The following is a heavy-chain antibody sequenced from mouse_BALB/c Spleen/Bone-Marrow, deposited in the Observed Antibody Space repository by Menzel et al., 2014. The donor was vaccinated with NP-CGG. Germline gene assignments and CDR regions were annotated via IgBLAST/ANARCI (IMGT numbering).Heavy chain of an antibody. CDR1: GFSLTSYG. CDR2: IWAGGST. V-gene: IGHV2-9*02. J-gene: IGHJ4*01. CDR3: ARGLLRYFAMDY. Sequence: VKVVESGPGLVAPSQSLSITCTVSGFSLTSYGVHWVRQPPGKGLEWLGVIWAGGSTNYNSALMSRLSISKDNSKSQVFLKMNSLQTDDTAMYYCARGLLRYFAMDYWGQGTSVTVSS. D-gene: IGHD1-1*01.